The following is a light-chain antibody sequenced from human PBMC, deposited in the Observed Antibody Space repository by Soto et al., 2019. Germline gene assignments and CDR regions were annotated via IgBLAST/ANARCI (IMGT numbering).Light chain of an antibody. CDR2: GSS. CDR1: QNVGTN. J-gene: IGKJ4*01. CDR3: QQYNNWGLS. Sequence: IVMTQSPATLSVSPGERVTLSCRASQNVGTNLAWYQQKPGQAPRLLIYGSSTRATGIPATFSGSGSGTEFTLPISSLQSEESAVYYCQQYNNWGLSFGGGTKVEIK. V-gene: IGKV3D-15*01.